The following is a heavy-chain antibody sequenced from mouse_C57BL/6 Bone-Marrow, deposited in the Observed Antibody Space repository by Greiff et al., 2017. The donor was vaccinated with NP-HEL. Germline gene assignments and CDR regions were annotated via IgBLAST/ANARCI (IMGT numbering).Heavy chain of an antibody. CDR2: IHPNSGST. J-gene: IGHJ2*01. Sequence: QVQLKQPGAELVKPGASVKLSCKASGYTFTSYWMHWVKQRPGQGLEWIGMIHPNSGSTNYNEKFKSKATLTVDKSSSTAYMQLSSLTSEDSAVYYCAREDGNYYFDYWGQGTTLTVSS. CDR1: GYTFTSYW. V-gene: IGHV1-64*01. D-gene: IGHD2-1*01. CDR3: AREDGNYYFDY.